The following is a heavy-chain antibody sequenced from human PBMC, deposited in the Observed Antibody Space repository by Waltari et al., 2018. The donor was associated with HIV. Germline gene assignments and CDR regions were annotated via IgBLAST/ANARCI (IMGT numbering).Heavy chain of an antibody. J-gene: IGHJ6*02. CDR2: ISGSGRST. D-gene: IGHD3-9*01. V-gene: IGHV3-23*01. CDR1: GFTFSSSA. Sequence: QLLESGGGLVQPGGSLRLSCAASGFTFSSSAMSWVRLAPGKGLEWVSGISGSGRSTYYADSVKGRFTISRDNSKNTVYLQMNSLRAEDTAVYYCAKSGGDILTGHSYYYYGMDVWGLGTTVTVSS. CDR3: AKSGGDILTGHSYYYYGMDV.